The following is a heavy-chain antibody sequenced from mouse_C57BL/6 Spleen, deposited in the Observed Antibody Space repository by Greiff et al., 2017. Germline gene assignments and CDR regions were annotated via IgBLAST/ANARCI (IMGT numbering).Heavy chain of an antibody. CDR1: GFTFSDYG. CDR3: ARPGGYFWFAY. D-gene: IGHD2-3*01. CDR2: ISSGSSTI. J-gene: IGHJ3*01. V-gene: IGHV5-17*01. Sequence: EVKLVESGGGLVKPGGSLKLSCAASGFTFSDYGMHWVRQAPEKGLEWVAYISSGSSTIYYADTVKGRFTISRDNAKNTLFLQMTSLRSEDTAMYYCARPGGYFWFAYWGQGTLVTVSA.